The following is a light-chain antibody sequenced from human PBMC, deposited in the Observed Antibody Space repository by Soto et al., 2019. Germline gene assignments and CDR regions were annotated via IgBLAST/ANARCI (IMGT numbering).Light chain of an antibody. CDR1: QSVSSY. V-gene: IGKV3-11*01. Sequence: EIVLTQSPATLSLSPGERATLSCRASQSVSSYLAWYQQKPGQAPRLLIYDASNRATGIPARFSGSGSGTEFTLTISSLEPEDFAVYYCQQRSNRITFGQGPRLEIK. CDR3: QQRSNRIT. J-gene: IGKJ5*01. CDR2: DAS.